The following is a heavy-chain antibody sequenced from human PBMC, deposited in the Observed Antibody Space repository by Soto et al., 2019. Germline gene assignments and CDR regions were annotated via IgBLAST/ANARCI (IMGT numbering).Heavy chain of an antibody. CDR2: ISAYNGNT. V-gene: IGHV1-18*01. CDR1: GYTFTSYG. J-gene: IGHJ6*02. Sequence: QVQLVQSGAEVKKPGASVKVSCKASGYTFTSYGISWVRQAPGQGLEWMGWISAYNGNTNYAQKLQGRVTMTTATSTSTAYMELRSLRSDDTAVYYCARERAAARRTWDYYGMDVWGQGTTVTVSS. CDR3: ARERAAARRTWDYYGMDV. D-gene: IGHD6-13*01.